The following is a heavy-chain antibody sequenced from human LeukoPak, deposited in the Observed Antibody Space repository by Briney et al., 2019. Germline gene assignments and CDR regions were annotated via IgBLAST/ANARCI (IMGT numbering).Heavy chain of an antibody. Sequence: GGSLRLSCAASGFTFSSYAMSWVRQAPGKGLEWVSAISGSGGSTYYADSVKGRFTISRDNSKNTLYLQMNSLRAEDTAVYYCAKDNLFLASVFGGVIVDYFDYWGQGTLVTVSS. CDR3: AKDNLFLASVFGGVIVDYFDY. CDR2: ISGSGGST. D-gene: IGHD3-16*02. J-gene: IGHJ4*02. V-gene: IGHV3-23*01. CDR1: GFTFSSYA.